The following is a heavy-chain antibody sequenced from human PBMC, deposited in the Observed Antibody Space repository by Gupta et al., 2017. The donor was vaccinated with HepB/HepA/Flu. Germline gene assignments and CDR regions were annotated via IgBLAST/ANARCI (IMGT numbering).Heavy chain of an antibody. CDR1: GGTVSGHY. D-gene: IGHD4-4*01. Sequence: QVQLQQWGAGLLKPSETLSLTCAVYGGTVSGHYWTWIRQPPGKELEWIGEITHNGATSDDPSLKSRLSISLDTSTNQFSLRLTSVTAADTAVYYCSSGDVEARLQYWGQGTQVNVSS. V-gene: IGHV4-34*02. CDR3: SSGDVEARLQY. J-gene: IGHJ4*02. CDR2: ITHNGAT.